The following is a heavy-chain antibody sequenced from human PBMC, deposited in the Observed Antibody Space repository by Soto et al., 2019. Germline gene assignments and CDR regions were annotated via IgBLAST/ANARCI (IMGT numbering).Heavy chain of an antibody. J-gene: IGHJ4*02. CDR2: INWNGGST. CDR3: ARLYGSGSTRRVRIDY. Sequence: EVQLVESGGGVVRPGGSLRLSCAASGFTFDDYGMSWVRQAPGKGLEWVSGINWNGGSTGYADSVKGRFTISRDNAKNSLYLQMNSLGAEDTALYYCARLYGSGSTRRVRIDYWGQGTLVTVSS. CDR1: GFTFDDYG. V-gene: IGHV3-20*04. D-gene: IGHD3-10*01.